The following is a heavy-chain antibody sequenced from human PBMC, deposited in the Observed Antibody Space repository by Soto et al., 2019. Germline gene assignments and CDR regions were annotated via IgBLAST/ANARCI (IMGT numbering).Heavy chain of an antibody. CDR2: IYSGGST. CDR1: GFTVSSNY. CDR3: ARGARYSGYPGFLAY. V-gene: IGHV3-53*04. D-gene: IGHD5-12*01. Sequence: EVQLVESGGGLVQPGGSLRLSCAASGFTVSSNYMSWVRQAPGKGLEWVSVIYSGGSTYYADSVKGRFTISRHNSKNTLYLQINSVRAEDTAVYYCARGARYSGYPGFLAYWGQGTLVTVSS. J-gene: IGHJ4*02.